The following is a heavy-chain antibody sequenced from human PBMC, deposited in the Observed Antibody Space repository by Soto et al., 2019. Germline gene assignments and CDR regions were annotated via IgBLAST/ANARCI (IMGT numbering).Heavy chain of an antibody. Sequence: PGGSLRLSWAASGFTFSSYSMNWVRQAPGKGLEWVSSISSSSSYIYYADSVKGRFTISRDNAKNSLYLQMNSLRAEDTAVYYCARGGDGYDFWSGYYGDYYYGMDAWGQGTTVTVSS. J-gene: IGHJ6*02. CDR2: ISSSSSYI. CDR3: ARGGDGYDFWSGYYGDYYYGMDA. CDR1: GFTFSSYS. D-gene: IGHD3-3*01. V-gene: IGHV3-21*01.